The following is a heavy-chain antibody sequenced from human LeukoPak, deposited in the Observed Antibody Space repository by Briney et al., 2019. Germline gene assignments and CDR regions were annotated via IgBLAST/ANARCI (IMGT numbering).Heavy chain of an antibody. Sequence: SETLSLTCTVSGGSTSSSSYYWDWIRQPPGKGLEWIGSIYHSGSTYYNPSLKSRVTISIDTSKNQFSLKVTSVTAADTAVYFCARERPLTSGSYFDHWGQGTLVAVSS. J-gene: IGHJ4*02. CDR3: ARERPLTSGSYFDH. CDR1: GGSTSSSSYY. V-gene: IGHV4-39*07. D-gene: IGHD1-26*01. CDR2: IYHSGST.